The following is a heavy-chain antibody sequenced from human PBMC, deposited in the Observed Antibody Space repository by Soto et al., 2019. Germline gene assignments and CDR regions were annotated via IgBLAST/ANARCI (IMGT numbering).Heavy chain of an antibody. J-gene: IGHJ5*02. V-gene: IGHV4-39*01. CDR3: ARRGIAAAGTSWFDH. Sequence: SETLSLTCTVSGGSISSSSYYWGWIRQPPGKGLEWIGSIYYSGSAYYNPSLKSRVTISVDTSKNQFSLKLSSVTAADTAVYYCARRGIAAAGTSWFDHWGQGTLVTVSS. CDR1: GGSISSSSYY. CDR2: IYYSGSA. D-gene: IGHD6-13*01.